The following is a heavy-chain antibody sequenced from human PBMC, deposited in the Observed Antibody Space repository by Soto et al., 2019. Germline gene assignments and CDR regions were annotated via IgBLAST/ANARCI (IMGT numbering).Heavy chain of an antibody. J-gene: IGHJ4*02. CDR3: AXXXXXXXXPLDY. CDR2: ISSSSRTI. Sequence: EVQLVESGGGLVQPGGSLRLSCAASGFTFSSYSMNWVRQAPGKGLEWVSYISSSSRTIYYADSVKGRFTVSRDNAKNSLYLQMNSLRAEDTDVXXCAXXXXXXXXPLDYWGQGTLVTVSS. CDR1: GFTFSSYS. V-gene: IGHV3-48*01.